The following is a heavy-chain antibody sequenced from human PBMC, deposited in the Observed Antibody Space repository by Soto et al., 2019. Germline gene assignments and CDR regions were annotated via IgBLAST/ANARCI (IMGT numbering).Heavy chain of an antibody. Sequence: PGGSLRLSCAASGFTFDDYGMSWVRQAPGKGLEWASGINWNGGSTGYADSVKGRFTISRDNAKNSLYLQMNSLRAEDTALYHCARNSEYCSGGSCYSGASDHWGQGTLVTVSS. D-gene: IGHD2-15*01. V-gene: IGHV3-20*01. CDR3: ARNSEYCSGGSCYSGASDH. CDR2: INWNGGST. J-gene: IGHJ4*02. CDR1: GFTFDDYG.